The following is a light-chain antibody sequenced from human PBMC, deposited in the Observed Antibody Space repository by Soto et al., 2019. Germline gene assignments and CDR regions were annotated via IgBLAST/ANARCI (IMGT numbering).Light chain of an antibody. CDR1: QNIGSN. V-gene: IGKV3-15*01. J-gene: IGKJ4*01. Sequence: EILMTQSPATLSGSPGERVTLSCGASQNIGSNLAWYQQKFGQAPRLLIYGASTRATGIPARFSGSGSGTEFTLTISSLQPEDFATYYCQQLNSHPLTFGGGTKVDI. CDR2: GAS. CDR3: QQLNSHPLT.